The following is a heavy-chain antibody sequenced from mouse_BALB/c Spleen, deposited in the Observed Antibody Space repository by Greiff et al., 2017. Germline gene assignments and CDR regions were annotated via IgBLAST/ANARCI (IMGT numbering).Heavy chain of an antibody. J-gene: IGHJ2*01. CDR3: TREVDYFDY. V-gene: IGHV5-6-4*01. D-gene: IGHD1-3*01. CDR1: GFTFSSYT. Sequence: VQLKESGGGLVKPGGSLKLSCAASGFTFSSYTMSWVRQTPEKRLEWVATISSGGSYTYYPDSVKGRFTISRDNAKNTLYLQMSSLKSEDTAMYYCTREVDYFDYWGQGTTLTVSS. CDR2: ISSGGSYT.